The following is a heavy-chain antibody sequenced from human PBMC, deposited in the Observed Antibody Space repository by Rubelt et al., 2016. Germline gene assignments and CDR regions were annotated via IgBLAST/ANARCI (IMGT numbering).Heavy chain of an antibody. J-gene: IGHJ4*02. CDR2: ISYDGINN. CDR3: AREITPADLD. D-gene: IGHD2-2*01. V-gene: IGHV3-30*04. CDR1: GFTFSSYA. Sequence: QVQLVESGGGVVQPGRSLRLSCAASGFTFSSYAMHWVRQAPGKGLEWVAVISYDGINNYYADSVKGGFTISRDNSKNTLYLQMNSLGAEDTAVYYCAREITPADLDWGQGTLVTVSS.